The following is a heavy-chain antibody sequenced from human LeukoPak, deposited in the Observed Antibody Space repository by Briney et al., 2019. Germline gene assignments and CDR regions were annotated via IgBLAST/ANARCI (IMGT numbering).Heavy chain of an antibody. J-gene: IGHJ5*02. CDR3: ARDRAYDYVWGSYRQTPFDP. CDR2: MNPNSGNT. Sequence: ASVKVSCKASGYTFASYDINWVRQATGQGLEWMGWMNPNSGNTGYAQKFQGRVTMTRNTSISTAYMELSSLRSEDTAVYYCARDRAYDYVWGSYRQTPFDPWGQGTLVTVSS. CDR1: GYTFASYD. V-gene: IGHV1-8*01. D-gene: IGHD3-16*02.